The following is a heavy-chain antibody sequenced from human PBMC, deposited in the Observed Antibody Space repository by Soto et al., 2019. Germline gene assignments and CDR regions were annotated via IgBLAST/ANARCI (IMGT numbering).Heavy chain of an antibody. CDR1: GGTFSSYA. Sequence: QVQLVQSGAEVKKPGSSVKVSCKASGGTFSSYAISWVRQAPGQGLEWMGGIIPIFGTANYAQKFQGRVTIPADESKSTAYMELSSLRSEDTAVYYFASGWVYAMDNWFDPWGQGTLVTVSS. CDR3: ASGWVYAMDNWFDP. V-gene: IGHV1-69*01. CDR2: IIPIFGTA. D-gene: IGHD2-8*01. J-gene: IGHJ5*02.